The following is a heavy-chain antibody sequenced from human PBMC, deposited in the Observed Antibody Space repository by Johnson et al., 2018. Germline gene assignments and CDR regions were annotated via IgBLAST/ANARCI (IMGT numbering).Heavy chain of an antibody. D-gene: IGHD2-15*01. Sequence: VQLVQSGGGLVQPGGSLRLSCAASGFTVSSNYMSWVRQAPGKGLEWVSVIYSGGSTYYADSVKGRLTISRANSKNTLDLQRNSLGAEDPAVYYCASWWGGGVPPRAEYFRHGGQGTLVTVSS. V-gene: IGHV3-66*02. CDR3: ASWWGGGVPPRAEYFRH. J-gene: IGHJ1*01. CDR1: GFTVSSNY. CDR2: IYSGGST.